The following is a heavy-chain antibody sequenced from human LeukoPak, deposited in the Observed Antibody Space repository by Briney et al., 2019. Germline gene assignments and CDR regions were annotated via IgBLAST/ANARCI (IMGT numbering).Heavy chain of an antibody. CDR1: GLTFSSFD. CDR2: ITFHGRDT. CDR3: VKVGISTYDH. J-gene: IGHJ4*02. D-gene: IGHD2/OR15-2a*01. V-gene: IGHV3-64D*06. Sequence: GGSLRLSCSVSGLTFSSFDMHWVCQAPGKALEYVSAITFHGRDTYYADSVNGRFTISRDNSKDTLYLQMSNLRPEGTAIYYCVKVGISTYDHWGQGTLVTVSS.